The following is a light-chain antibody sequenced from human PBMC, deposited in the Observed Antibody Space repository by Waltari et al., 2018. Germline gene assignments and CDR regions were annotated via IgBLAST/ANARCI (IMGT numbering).Light chain of an antibody. CDR2: DAS. CDR3: QQYNSYSPYT. V-gene: IGKV1-5*01. Sequence: DIQMTQSPSTLSASVGVRVTITCRASQSISTWLAWYQQKPGKAPKVLIYDASSLTSGVPSRFSGSGSGTEFALTISSLQPDDFATYYCQQYNSYSPYTFGQGTKLEIK. CDR1: QSISTW. J-gene: IGKJ2*01.